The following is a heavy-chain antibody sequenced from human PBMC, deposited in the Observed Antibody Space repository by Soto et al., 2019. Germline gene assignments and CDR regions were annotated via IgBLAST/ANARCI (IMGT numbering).Heavy chain of an antibody. CDR1: GGSISSSSYY. CDR3: ARIAAAGLLHLDY. Sequence: SETLSLTCTVSGGSISSSSYYWGWIRQPPGKGLEWIGSIYYSGSTYYNPSLKSRVTISVDTSKNQFSLKLSSVTAADTAVYYCARIAAAGLLHLDYWGQGTLVTVSS. V-gene: IGHV4-39*01. J-gene: IGHJ4*02. D-gene: IGHD6-13*01. CDR2: IYYSGST.